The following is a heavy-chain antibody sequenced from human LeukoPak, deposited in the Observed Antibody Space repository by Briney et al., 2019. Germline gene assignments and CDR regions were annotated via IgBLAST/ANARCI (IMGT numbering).Heavy chain of an antibody. V-gene: IGHV3-53*01. D-gene: IGHD2-21*02. J-gene: IGHJ3*02. CDR1: GFIFSSNY. CDR3: ARGRRDCSGDCYVAFDI. CDR2: IYSAGST. Sequence: GGSLRLSCVASGFIFSSNYMNWVRQAPGKGLEWVSVIYSAGSTYYADSVKGRFTISRDNSKNSLFLQMHSLRADDTAVYYCARGRRDCSGDCYVAFDIWGQGTMVTVSS.